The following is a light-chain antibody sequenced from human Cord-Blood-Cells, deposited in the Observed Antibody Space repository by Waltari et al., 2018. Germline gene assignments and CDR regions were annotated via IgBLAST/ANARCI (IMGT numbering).Light chain of an antibody. Sequence: DIQMTQSPSTLSASVGDRVTITCRASQSISSWLAWYQQKPGKAPKRLIYYASSLESGVPSRFSGSGSGTEFTLTISSLQPDDFATYYCQQYNSYSTFGQGTKVEIK. CDR2: YAS. J-gene: IGKJ1*01. CDR1: QSISSW. CDR3: QQYNSYST. V-gene: IGKV1-5*01.